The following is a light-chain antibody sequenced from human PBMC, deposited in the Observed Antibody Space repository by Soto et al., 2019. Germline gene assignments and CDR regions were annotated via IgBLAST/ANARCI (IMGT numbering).Light chain of an antibody. CDR3: LQGSSWPQT. J-gene: IGKJ1*01. CDR1: QSVSSY. V-gene: IGKV3-11*01. Sequence: EIVLTQSPATLSLSPGERATLSCRASQSVSSYLAWYQQKPGQAPRLLIYDASNRATGIPARFSGRGSGTDFTLTISSLDPEDLAVYFCLQGSSWPQTFGQGTKVEVK. CDR2: DAS.